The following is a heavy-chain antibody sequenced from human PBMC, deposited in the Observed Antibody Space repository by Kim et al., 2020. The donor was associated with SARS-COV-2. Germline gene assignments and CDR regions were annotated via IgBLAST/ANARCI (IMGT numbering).Heavy chain of an antibody. V-gene: IGHV1-18*01. CDR1: GYDFKSNG. CDR3: IVSRRSFDH. D-gene: IGHD2-15*01. Sequence: ASVKVSCKTSGYDFKSNGINWVRQAPGQGLEWMGWISTEHGNTNYARNLQDRVTLTTDTSTNTAYMELRSLTSDDTAVYYFIVSRRSFDHWGQGTLVTVS. CDR2: ISTEHGNT. J-gene: IGHJ4*02.